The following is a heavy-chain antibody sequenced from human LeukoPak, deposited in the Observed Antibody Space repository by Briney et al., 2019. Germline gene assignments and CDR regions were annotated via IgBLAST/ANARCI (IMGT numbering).Heavy chain of an antibody. D-gene: IGHD2-2*01. Sequence: PGGSLRLSCAASGFTFSSYSMNWVRQAPGKGLEWVSYISSSSSTIYYADSVKGRFTISRDNAKNSLYLQLNSLRAEDTAVYYCARERYCSSTSCYPYYYGLDVWGQGTTVTVSS. V-gene: IGHV3-48*01. CDR3: ARERYCSSTSCYPYYYGLDV. CDR1: GFTFSSYS. J-gene: IGHJ6*02. CDR2: ISSSSSTI.